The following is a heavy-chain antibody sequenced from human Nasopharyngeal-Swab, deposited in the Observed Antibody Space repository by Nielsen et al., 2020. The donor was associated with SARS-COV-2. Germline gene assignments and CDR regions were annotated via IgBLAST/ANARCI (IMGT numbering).Heavy chain of an antibody. J-gene: IGHJ4*02. CDR2: IYSSGSNR. D-gene: IGHD1-1*01. CDR1: GFTFSSQA. Sequence: GESLKISCVASGFTFSSQAMSWVRQAPGKGLEWVSIIYSSGSNRYYADSVKGRFTISRDNSKNTLYLQMNSLRAEDTALYYCAKSVTNSIEVAPFSDWGQGTLVTVSS. V-gene: IGHV3-23*03. CDR3: AKSVTNSIEVAPFSD.